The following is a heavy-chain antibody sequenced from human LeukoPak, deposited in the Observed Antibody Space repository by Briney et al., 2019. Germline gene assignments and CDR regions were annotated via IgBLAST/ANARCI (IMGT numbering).Heavy chain of an antibody. CDR2: IASGFQT. CDR3: VREARGYHYTYFDY. D-gene: IGHD5-18*01. J-gene: IGHJ4*02. Sequence: AGGSLRLSCTASGFTLGSHDMHWVRQTTGEGLEWVAAIASGFQTFYAGSVQGRFTVYRQDAKNSLYLQMNSLRAGDTAVYYCVREARGYHYTYFDYWGQGTLVTVSS. CDR1: GFTLGSHD. V-gene: IGHV3-13*01.